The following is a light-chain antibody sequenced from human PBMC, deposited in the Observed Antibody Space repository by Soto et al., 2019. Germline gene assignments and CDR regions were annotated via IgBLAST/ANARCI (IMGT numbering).Light chain of an antibody. J-gene: IGKJ1*01. CDR2: GAS. V-gene: IGKV3-15*01. CDR1: QSVSSN. Sequence: EIVMTQSPATLSVSPGERATLSCRASQSVSSNLAWYQQKPGQAPRLLIYGASTSATGIPARFSGSGSGTELTLTISSVQSEDFAIYFCQQYNNWPPDRTFGQGTKVEIK. CDR3: QQYNNWPPDRT.